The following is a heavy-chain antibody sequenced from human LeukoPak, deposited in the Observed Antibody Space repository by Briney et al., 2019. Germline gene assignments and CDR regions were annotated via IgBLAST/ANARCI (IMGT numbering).Heavy chain of an antibody. V-gene: IGHV4-59*01. CDR3: ARDSSSWYFGY. D-gene: IGHD6-13*01. CDR1: GGSISSYY. CDR2: IYYSGST. J-gene: IGHJ4*02. Sequence: PSETLSLTCTVSGGSISSYYWSWIQQPPGKGLEWIGYIYYSGSTNYNPSLKSRVTISVDTSKNQFSLKLSSVTAADTAVYYCARDSSSWYFGYWGQGTLVTVSS.